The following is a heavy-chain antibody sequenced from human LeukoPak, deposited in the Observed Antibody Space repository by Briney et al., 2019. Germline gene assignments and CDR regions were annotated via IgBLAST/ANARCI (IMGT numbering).Heavy chain of an antibody. D-gene: IGHD3-22*01. V-gene: IGHV4-4*07. Sequence: SETLSLTCTVSGGSISSYYWSWIRQPAGKGLEWIGRIYTSGSTNYNPSLKSRVTMSVDTSKNQFSLKLSSVTAADTAVYYCARGTYYYDSSGYYTHYYFDYWGQGTLVNVSS. CDR2: IYTSGST. J-gene: IGHJ4*02. CDR3: ARGTYYYDSSGYYTHYYFDY. CDR1: GGSISSYY.